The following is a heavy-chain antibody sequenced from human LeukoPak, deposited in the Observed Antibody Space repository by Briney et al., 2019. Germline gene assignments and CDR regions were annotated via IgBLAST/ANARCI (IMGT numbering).Heavy chain of an antibody. V-gene: IGHV3-64D*06. D-gene: IGHD3-9*01. J-gene: IGHJ5*02. CDR2: ISSNGGST. Sequence: PGGSLRLSCSASGFTFSSYAMHWVRQAPGKGLEYVSAISSNGGSTYYADSVEGRFTISRDNSKNTLYLQMSSLRAEDTAVYYCVKGLRYFDWSRFDPWGQGTLVTVSS. CDR3: VKGLRYFDWSRFDP. CDR1: GFTFSSYA.